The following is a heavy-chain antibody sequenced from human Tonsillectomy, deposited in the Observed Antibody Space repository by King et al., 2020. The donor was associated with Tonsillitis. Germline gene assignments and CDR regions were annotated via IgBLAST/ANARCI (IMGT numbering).Heavy chain of an antibody. V-gene: IGHV1-2*02. D-gene: IGHD3-22*01. Sequence: QVQLVQSGVELRKPGASVSVSCRTSGDTFTGHFVHWVRQAPGQGLEWMGWINPNSGDTLYAQKFQGRVTMSGDVSITTAYMGLSSLRPDDTAAYYCATNALASDTSAYRDFRNWGQGTLVTVSS. CDR1: GDTFTGHF. J-gene: IGHJ1*01. CDR3: ATNALASDTSAYRDFRN. CDR2: INPNSGDT.